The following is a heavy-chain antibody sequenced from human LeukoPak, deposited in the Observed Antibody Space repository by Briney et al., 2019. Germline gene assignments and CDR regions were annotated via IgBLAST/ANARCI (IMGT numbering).Heavy chain of an antibody. Sequence: GGSVRLSCAASGFTFSSYWMSWVRQAPGKGLEWVANIMQDGSEKYYVDSVKGRFTISRDNAKNSLYLQMNSLRAEDTAVYYCAREDSSGWYGYYFDYWGQRTLVTVSS. V-gene: IGHV3-7*01. CDR1: GFTFSSYW. CDR3: AREDSSGWYGYYFDY. D-gene: IGHD6-19*01. J-gene: IGHJ4*02. CDR2: IMQDGSEK.